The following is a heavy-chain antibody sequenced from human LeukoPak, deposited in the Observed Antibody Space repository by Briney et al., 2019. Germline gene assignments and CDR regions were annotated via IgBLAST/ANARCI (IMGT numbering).Heavy chain of an antibody. CDR3: ARLQYCSGGSCYSFDY. V-gene: IGHV5-51*01. Sequence: GESLKISRKGSGYSFTSYWIEWMRQMPGKGLEWMGIIYPGDSDTRYSPSFQGQVTTSADKSISTAYLQWSSLKASDTAMYYCARLQYCSGGSCYSFDYWGQGTLVTVSS. CDR2: IYPGDSDT. CDR1: GYSFTSYW. J-gene: IGHJ4*02. D-gene: IGHD2-15*01.